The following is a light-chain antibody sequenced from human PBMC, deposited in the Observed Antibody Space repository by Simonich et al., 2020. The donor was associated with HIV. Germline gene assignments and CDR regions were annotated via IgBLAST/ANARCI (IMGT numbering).Light chain of an antibody. CDR1: KIYVGGYNY. J-gene: IGLJ2*01. CDR2: EFN. V-gene: IGLV2-8*01. Sequence: QSALTQPPSASGSPGQSVTISCTGTKIYVGGYNYVSWYQQHPGKAPKLIIYEFNKRPSGVPDRFSVSKSDNTASLTVSGRQAEDEANYYCSSYAGSNTVVFGGGTKLTVL. CDR3: SSYAGSNTVV.